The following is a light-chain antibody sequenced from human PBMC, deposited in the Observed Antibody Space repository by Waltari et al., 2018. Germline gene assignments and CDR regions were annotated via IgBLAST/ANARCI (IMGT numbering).Light chain of an antibody. CDR3: CSYISSTITWV. Sequence: QSALTQPASVSGSPGQSITIPCTGASGNVGPSNYVSWYQQHPCKAPKLMIYDVTVRPSGVSNRFSGSKSGNTASLTISGLQAEDEADYYCCSYISSTITWVFGGGTKLTVL. CDR2: DVT. J-gene: IGLJ3*02. CDR1: SGNVGPSNY. V-gene: IGLV2-14*03.